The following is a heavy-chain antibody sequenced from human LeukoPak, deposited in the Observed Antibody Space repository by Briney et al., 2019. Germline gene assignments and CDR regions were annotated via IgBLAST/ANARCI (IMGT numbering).Heavy chain of an antibody. CDR1: GFTFSSYA. D-gene: IGHD3-10*01. J-gene: IGHJ4*02. CDR2: ISGSGGST. V-gene: IGHV3-23*01. CDR3: AKDLVPGSGSYYFFDY. Sequence: GGSLRLSCAASGFTFSSYAMSWVRQAPGKGLEWVSAISGSGGSTYYADSVNGRFTISRDNSKNTLYLQMNSLRAEDTAVYYCAKDLVPGSGSYYFFDYWGQGTLVTVSS.